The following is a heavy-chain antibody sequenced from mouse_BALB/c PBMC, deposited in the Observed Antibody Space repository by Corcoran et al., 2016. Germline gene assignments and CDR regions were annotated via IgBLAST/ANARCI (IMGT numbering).Heavy chain of an antibody. J-gene: IGHJ1*01. CDR3: ASANDDGYYDWYVDV. V-gene: IGHV4-1*02. Sequence: EVKLLESGGGLVQPGGSLKLSCAASGFDFSSYWVRWVRQAPGKGLEWIGQINPDSSTINYTPSLKDKFIIARDNAKNTLYMQMSKVRSEDTALYYCASANDDGYYDWYVDVWGAGTTVTVSS. D-gene: IGHD2-3*01. CDR2: INPDSSTI. CDR1: GFDFSSYW.